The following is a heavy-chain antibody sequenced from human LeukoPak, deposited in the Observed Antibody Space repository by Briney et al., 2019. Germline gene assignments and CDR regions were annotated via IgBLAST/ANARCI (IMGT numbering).Heavy chain of an antibody. V-gene: IGHV3-21*01. CDR1: GFTFSRYA. CDR3: ARVMAGYSYMDV. CDR2: ISTTSSSSYI. J-gene: IGHJ6*03. D-gene: IGHD3-10*01. Sequence: GXXLRLSCAASGFTFSRYAMNWVRQAPGKGLEWVSSISTTSSSSYIHYAHSMKGRFTLSRDNAKSSLYLQMNSLRAEDTAVYYCARVMAGYSYMDVWGKGTTVTVSS.